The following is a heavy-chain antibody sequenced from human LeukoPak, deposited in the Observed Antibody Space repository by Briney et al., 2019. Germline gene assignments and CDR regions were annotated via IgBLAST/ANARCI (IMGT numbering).Heavy chain of an antibody. CDR1: GFTFSHAW. J-gene: IGHJ4*02. CDR2: IKSKTDGGTT. CDR3: TTAYGSGSFVDY. V-gene: IGHV3-15*01. D-gene: IGHD3-10*01. Sequence: GGSLRLSCAASGFTFSHAWMSWVRQAPGKGLEWVGRIKSKTDGGTTDYAAPVKGRFTISRDDSKNTLYLQMNSLKTEDTAVYYCTTAYGSGSFVDYWGQGTLVTVSS.